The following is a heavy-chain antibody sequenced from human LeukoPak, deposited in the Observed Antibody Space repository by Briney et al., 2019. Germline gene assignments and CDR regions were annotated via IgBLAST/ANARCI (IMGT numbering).Heavy chain of an antibody. V-gene: IGHV1-69*04. D-gene: IGHD2-15*01. CDR2: IIPIFGIA. Sequence: ASVKVSCKASGGTFSSYAISLVRQAPGQGLEWMGRIIPIFGIANYAQKFQGRVTITADKSTSTAYMELSSLRSEDTAVYYCARAEGFSHDAFDIWGQGTMVTVSS. CDR3: ARAEGFSHDAFDI. CDR1: GGTFSSYA. J-gene: IGHJ3*02.